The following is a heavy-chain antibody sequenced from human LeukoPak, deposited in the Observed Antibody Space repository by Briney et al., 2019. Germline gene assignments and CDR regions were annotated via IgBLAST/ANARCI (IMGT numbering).Heavy chain of an antibody. CDR3: AELGMTMIGGV. J-gene: IGHJ6*03. V-gene: IGHV3-66*01. D-gene: IGHD3-10*02. CDR2: IYSGGST. Sequence: GGSLRLSCAASGFTVSSNYMCWGRHAPGKGLEWVSVIYSGGSTYYADSVKGRFSISRDNDKNSLYVQMNRLRAEDTAVYYCAELGMTMIGGVWGKGTRVTIS. CDR1: GFTVSSNY.